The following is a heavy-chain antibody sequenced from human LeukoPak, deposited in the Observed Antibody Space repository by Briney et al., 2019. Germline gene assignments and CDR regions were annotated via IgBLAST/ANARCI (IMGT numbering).Heavy chain of an antibody. CDR2: ISGSGGST. D-gene: IGHD2-15*01. CDR1: GFTFSSYA. V-gene: IGHV3-23*01. J-gene: IGHJ4*02. CDR3: AKKSSVVVVAATKDY. Sequence: PGGSLRLSCAASGFTFSSYAMSWVRQAPGKGLEWVSAISGSGGSTYYADSVKGRSTISRDNSKNTLYLQMNSLRAEDTAVYYCAKKSSVVVVAATKDYWGQGTLVTVSS.